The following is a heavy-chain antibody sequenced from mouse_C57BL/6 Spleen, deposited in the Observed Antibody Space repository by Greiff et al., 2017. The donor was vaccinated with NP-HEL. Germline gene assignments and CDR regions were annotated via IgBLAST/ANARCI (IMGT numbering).Heavy chain of an antibody. CDR3: ARRIDGYYRYYAMDY. Sequence: VKLMESGPGLVQPSQSLSITCTVSGFSLTSYGVHWVRQSPGKGLEWLGVIWSGGSTDYNAAFISRLSISKDNSKSQVFFKMNSLQADDTAIYYCARRIDGYYRYYAMDYWGQGTSVTVSS. CDR2: IWSGGST. J-gene: IGHJ4*01. CDR1: GFSLTSYG. V-gene: IGHV2-2*01. D-gene: IGHD2-3*01.